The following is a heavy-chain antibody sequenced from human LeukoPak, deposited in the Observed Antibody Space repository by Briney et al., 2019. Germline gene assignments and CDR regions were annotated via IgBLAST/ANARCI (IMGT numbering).Heavy chain of an antibody. J-gene: IGHJ5*02. V-gene: IGHV3-48*03. CDR1: GFTFSSYE. CDR2: ISSSGSTI. D-gene: IGHD6-13*01. Sequence: GGSLRLSCAASGFTFSSYEMNWVRQAPGKGLEWVSYISSSGSTIYYADSVKGRFTISRDNAKNSLYLQMNSLRAEDTAVYYCARDRPRQQKIGARGRSFDPWGQGTLVTVSS. CDR3: ARDRPRQQKIGARGRSFDP.